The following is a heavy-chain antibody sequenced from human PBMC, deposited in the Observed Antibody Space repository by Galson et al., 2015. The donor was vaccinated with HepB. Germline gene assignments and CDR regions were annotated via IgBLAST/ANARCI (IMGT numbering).Heavy chain of an antibody. J-gene: IGHJ4*02. CDR3: ARDSRAWSVFDY. CDR2: MNPNSGNT. D-gene: IGHD1-1*01. CDR1: YD. V-gene: IGHV1-8*01. Sequence: YDINWVRQATGQGLEWMGWMNPNSGNTGYAQKFQGRVTMTRNTSISTAYMELSSLRSEDTAVYYCARDSRAWSVFDYWGQGTLVTVSS.